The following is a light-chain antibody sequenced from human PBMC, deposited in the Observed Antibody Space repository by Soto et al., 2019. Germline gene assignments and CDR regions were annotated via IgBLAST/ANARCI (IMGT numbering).Light chain of an antibody. CDR2: GNY. V-gene: IGLV1-44*01. CDR1: SSNIESST. Sequence: QSVLTQPPSASGTPGQRVTISCSGSSSNIESSTVTWYQQLPGTAPKLVIYGNYDRPSGVPDRFSGSTSGTSASLVIRGLQSEDEADYYCAAWDDILNGYVFGGGTKVTV. CDR3: AAWDDILNGYV. J-gene: IGLJ1*01.